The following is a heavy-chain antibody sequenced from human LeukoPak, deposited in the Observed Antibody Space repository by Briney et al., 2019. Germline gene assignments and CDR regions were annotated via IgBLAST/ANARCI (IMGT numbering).Heavy chain of an antibody. Sequence: SGGSLRLSCAASGFTFSSYGMSWVRQAPGKGLEWVSGFSGSGGSTYYADSVKGRFTISRDNSKNTLYLQMNSLRAEDTAVYYCAKDQFSYYDILTGYPAPPAHDYWGQGTLVTVSS. D-gene: IGHD3-9*01. CDR3: AKDQFSYYDILTGYPAPPAHDY. CDR2: FSGSGGST. V-gene: IGHV3-23*01. J-gene: IGHJ4*02. CDR1: GFTFSSYG.